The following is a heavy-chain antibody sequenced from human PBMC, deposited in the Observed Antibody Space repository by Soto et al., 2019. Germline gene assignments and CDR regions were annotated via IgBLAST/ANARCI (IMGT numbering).Heavy chain of an antibody. V-gene: IGHV3-21*01. J-gene: IGHJ6*02. D-gene: IGHD3-22*01. CDR3: ARDYYDSSGYFNYYYYGMDV. Sequence: GGSLRLSCAASGFTFSSYSMNWVRQAPGKGLEWVSSISSSSSYIYYADSVKGRFTISRDNAKNSLYLQMNSLRAEDTAVYYCARDYYDSSGYFNYYYYGMDVWGQGTTVTVSS. CDR2: ISSSSSYI. CDR1: GFTFSSYS.